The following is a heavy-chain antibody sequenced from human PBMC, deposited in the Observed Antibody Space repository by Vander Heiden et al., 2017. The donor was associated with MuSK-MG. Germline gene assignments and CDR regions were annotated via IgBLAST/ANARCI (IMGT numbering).Heavy chain of an antibody. CDR3: AKDQVLSWGSYGGYADY. D-gene: IGHD5-12*01. CDR1: GFTFNSYA. V-gene: IGHV3-23*01. CDR2: ISGSGGST. Sequence: EVQLLESGGGSVQPGGSLRLSCEVSGFTFNSYAMSGVRQAPGKGLEWVSAISGSGGSTYYADSVKDRFTISRDNTKNTLHLQMNSLRAEDTAVYYCAKDQVLSWGSYGGYADYWGQGTLVTVSS. J-gene: IGHJ4*02.